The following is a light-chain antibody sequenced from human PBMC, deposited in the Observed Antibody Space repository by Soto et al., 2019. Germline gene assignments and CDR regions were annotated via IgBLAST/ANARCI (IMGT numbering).Light chain of an antibody. Sequence: QSVLTQPPSASGTPGQRVTISCSGSRSNIGSNYVYWFQQLPGTAPKLLIYRGNQRPSGVPDRFSASKSGTSASLAISGRRSEDEADYYCAACDDSLTGVIFGGGTKLTVL. CDR3: AACDDSLTGVI. J-gene: IGLJ2*01. V-gene: IGLV1-47*01. CDR2: RGN. CDR1: RSNIGSNY.